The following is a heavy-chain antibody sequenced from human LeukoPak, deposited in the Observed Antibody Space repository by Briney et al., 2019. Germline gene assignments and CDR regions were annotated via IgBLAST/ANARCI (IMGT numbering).Heavy chain of an antibody. CDR3: ARDKDGSWYRLFDY. Sequence: GRSLRLSCAASGFTFSSYAMHWVRQAPGKGLEWVAVISYDGSNKYYADSVKGRFTISRDNSKNTLYLQMNSLRAEDTAVYYCARDKDGSWYRLFDYWGQGTLVTVSS. CDR1: GFTFSSYA. D-gene: IGHD6-13*01. CDR2: ISYDGSNK. V-gene: IGHV3-30-3*01. J-gene: IGHJ4*02.